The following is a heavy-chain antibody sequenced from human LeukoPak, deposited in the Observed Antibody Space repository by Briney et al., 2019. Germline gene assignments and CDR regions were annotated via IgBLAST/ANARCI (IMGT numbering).Heavy chain of an antibody. CDR3: ARDQVSSGYYYSVAFDI. D-gene: IGHD3-22*01. CDR2: ISYDASNK. Sequence: GGSLRLSCAASGFTFSAFAMHWARQAPGKGLEWVAAISYDASNKYYAVSVRGRFTISRDNSRNTLFLQMNSLRADDTAVYYCARDQVSSGYYYSVAFDIWGQGTMVTVSS. J-gene: IGHJ3*02. CDR1: GFTFSAFA. V-gene: IGHV3-30-3*01.